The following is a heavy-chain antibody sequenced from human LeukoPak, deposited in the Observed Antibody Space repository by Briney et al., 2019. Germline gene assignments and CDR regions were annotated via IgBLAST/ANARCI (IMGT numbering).Heavy chain of an antibody. Sequence: PSETLSLTCTVSGGSVSSGSYYWSWIRQPPGKGLEWIGYIYYSGSTNYNPSLKSRVTISVDTSKNQFSLKLSSVTAADTAVYYCARELRRWELLAWFDPWGQGTLVTVSS. CDR2: IYYSGST. V-gene: IGHV4-61*01. CDR1: GGSVSSGSYY. CDR3: ARELRRWELLAWFDP. J-gene: IGHJ5*02. D-gene: IGHD1-26*01.